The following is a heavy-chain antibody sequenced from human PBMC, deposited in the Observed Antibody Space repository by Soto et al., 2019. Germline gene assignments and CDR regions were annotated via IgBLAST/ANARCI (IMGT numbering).Heavy chain of an antibody. CDR1: GGTFSGYC. CDR3: ARYGSGSYYTPFSMDV. J-gene: IGHJ6*02. V-gene: IGHV4-34*08. CDR2: INHSGST. Sequence: PSETLSLTCAVYGGTFSGYCGSWIRQPPGKGLEWIGEINHSGSTNYNPSLKSRVTISVDTSKNQFSLKLSSVTAADTAVYYCARYGSGSYYTPFSMDVWGQGTTVTVSS. D-gene: IGHD3-10*01.